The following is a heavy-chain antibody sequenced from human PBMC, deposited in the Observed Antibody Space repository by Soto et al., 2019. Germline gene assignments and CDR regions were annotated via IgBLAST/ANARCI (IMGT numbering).Heavy chain of an antibody. Sequence: LETLSLTCAISGDSIGNFYWSWIRQPAGKGLESLGRLSASGRTNYSPSLQSRVTMSLDRSKNRFSLRLTSVSAADTAVYFCARGMGRYFDLWGRGTLVTVSS. CDR1: GDSIGNFY. CDR3: ARGMGRYFDL. V-gene: IGHV4-4*07. D-gene: IGHD2-8*01. CDR2: LSASGRT. J-gene: IGHJ2*01.